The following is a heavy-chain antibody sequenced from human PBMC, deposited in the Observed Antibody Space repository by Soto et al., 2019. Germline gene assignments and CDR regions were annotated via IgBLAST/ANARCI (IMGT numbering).Heavy chain of an antibody. CDR1: GMTLSNYA. V-gene: IGHV3-23*01. D-gene: IGHD5-18*01. J-gene: IGHJ4*02. Sequence: EVQLLESGGGLVPPGGFLRLSCVASGMTLSNYAVNWVRQAPGKGLEWVSAISGSGGSTYYAGSVKGRFTIARDNSKNTVFLEMNRLRGEDTAVYYCAKVPASSLTASRPFDQWGQGTLVTVSS. CDR3: AKVPASSLTASRPFDQ. CDR2: ISGSGGST.